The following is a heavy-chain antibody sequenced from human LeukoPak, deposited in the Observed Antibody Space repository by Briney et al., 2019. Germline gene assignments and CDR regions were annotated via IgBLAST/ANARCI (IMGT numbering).Heavy chain of an antibody. V-gene: IGHV4-34*01. Sequence: PSETLSLTCAVYGGSFSGYYWSWIRQPPGKGLEWIGEINHSGSTYYNPSLKSRVTISVDTSKNQFSLKLSSVTAADTAVYYCARGDGITGMEATFDYWGQGTLVTVSS. CDR2: INHSGST. J-gene: IGHJ4*02. CDR1: GGSFSGYY. CDR3: ARGDGITGMEATFDY. D-gene: IGHD1-20*01.